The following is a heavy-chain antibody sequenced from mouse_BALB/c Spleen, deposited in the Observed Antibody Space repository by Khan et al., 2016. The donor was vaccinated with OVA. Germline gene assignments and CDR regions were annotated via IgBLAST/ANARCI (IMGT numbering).Heavy chain of an antibody. CDR2: INTYTGEP. J-gene: IGHJ1*01. CDR1: GYTFTNYG. V-gene: IGHV9-3-1*01. CDR3: ARSASYWFFDV. Sequence: QIQLVQSGPELKKPGETVKISCKASGYTFTNYGMNWVKQAPGKGLKWMGWINTYTGEPTYADDVKGRFAFSLETAANTVYLQINNPKNEDTATSFCARSASYWFFDVWGAGTTVTVSA. D-gene: IGHD6-1*01.